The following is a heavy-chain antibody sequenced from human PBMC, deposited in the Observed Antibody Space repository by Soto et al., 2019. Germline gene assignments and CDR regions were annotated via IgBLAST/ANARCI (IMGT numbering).Heavy chain of an antibody. D-gene: IGHD1-26*01. CDR1: GFSLSDYS. CDR3: VGSTNAGRDT. V-gene: IGHV3-21*01. CDR2: ISSSSSFI. Sequence: EVQLVESGGGLVKPGGSLRLSCAASGFSLSDYSMNWIRQAPGKGLEWVASISSSSSFIHYAESMKGRCTISRDNAKNSLLRKLPSLTAEEGAAYYCVGSTNAGRDTWAQGPLVTVS. J-gene: IGHJ4*02.